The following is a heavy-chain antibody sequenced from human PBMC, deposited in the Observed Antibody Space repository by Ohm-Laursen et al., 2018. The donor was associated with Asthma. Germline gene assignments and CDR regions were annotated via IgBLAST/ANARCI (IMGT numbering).Heavy chain of an antibody. CDR3: AKDRNYYASGSYFDY. D-gene: IGHD3-10*01. Sequence: SLRLSCAASGFTFSSYGMHWVRQAPGKGLEWVALISYDGSNKYYADSVKGRFTISRDNSKNTLYLQMNSLRAEDTAVYYCAKDRNYYASGSYFDYWGQGTLVTVSS. CDR1: GFTFSSYG. J-gene: IGHJ4*02. V-gene: IGHV3-30*18. CDR2: ISYDGSNK.